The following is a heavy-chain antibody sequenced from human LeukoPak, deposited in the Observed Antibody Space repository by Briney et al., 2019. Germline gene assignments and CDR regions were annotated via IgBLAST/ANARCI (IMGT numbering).Heavy chain of an antibody. J-gene: IGHJ6*02. V-gene: IGHV4-59*08. CDR3: ARHIVVVTAMKQIYYYYGMDV. CDR2: IYYSGST. D-gene: IGHD2-21*02. Sequence: SETLSLTCTVSGGSISSYYWSWIRQPPGKGLEWIGYIYYSGSTNYNPSLKSRVTISVDTSKNQFSLKLSSVTAADTAVYYCARHIVVVTAMKQIYYYYGMDVWGQGTTVTVSS. CDR1: GGSISSYY.